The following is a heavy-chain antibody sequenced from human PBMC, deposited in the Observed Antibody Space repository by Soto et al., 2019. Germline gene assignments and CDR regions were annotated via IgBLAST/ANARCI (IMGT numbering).Heavy chain of an antibody. V-gene: IGHV3-7*01. Sequence: GGSLRLSCAAFGFPFSSYWMSWVRQAPGKGLEWVANIKQDGSEKYYVDSVKGRFTISRDNAKNSLYLQMNSLRAEDTAVYYCAKEDTVGATYYFDFWGQGTQVTVSS. CDR3: AKEDTVGATYYFDF. CDR2: IKQDGSEK. CDR1: GFPFSSYW. J-gene: IGHJ4*02. D-gene: IGHD1-26*01.